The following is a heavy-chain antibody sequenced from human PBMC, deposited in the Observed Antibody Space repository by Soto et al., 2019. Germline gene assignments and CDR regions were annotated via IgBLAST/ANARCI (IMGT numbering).Heavy chain of an antibody. V-gene: IGHV1-18*01. J-gene: IGHJ4*02. CDR3: ARDLREVVVHLPFDY. CDR2: ISGYSGNT. Sequence: ASVKVSCKASGYTFSSYGISWLRQAPGQGLEWLGSISGYSGNTNYPQKNQGRVTITTDTSTSTAYMELRSLRSDDTAVYYCARDLREVVVHLPFDYWGQGTLVTVSS. CDR1: GYTFSSYG. D-gene: IGHD3-22*01.